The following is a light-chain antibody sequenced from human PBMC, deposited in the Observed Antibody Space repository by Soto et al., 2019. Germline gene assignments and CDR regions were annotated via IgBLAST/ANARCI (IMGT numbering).Light chain of an antibody. J-gene: IGKJ4*01. Sequence: EIVLTQSPGTLSLSPGERATLSCRASQSVSSNYLAWYQQKPGQAPKILIYGASSRATGIQYRFSGSGSGTDFILTISRLEPEDFAMYYCQQSGKSFPLTVGGGTKLEI. V-gene: IGKV3-20*01. CDR1: QSVSSNY. CDR2: GAS. CDR3: QQSGKSFPLT.